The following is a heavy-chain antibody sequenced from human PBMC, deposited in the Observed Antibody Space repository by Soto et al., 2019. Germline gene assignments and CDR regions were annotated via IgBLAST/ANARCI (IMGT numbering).Heavy chain of an antibody. CDR2: INGGTGQT. Sequence: AVKVSCKASGYTFTTHAMHWGRQAPGQSLEWMGWINGGTGQTKHSQRFQDRVNITRDTSASTAYMELSSLRSEDTAVYYCARGKGMEENYYYYWPDIWGQ. D-gene: IGHD1-1*01. CDR3: ARGKGMEENYYYYWPDI. V-gene: IGHV1-3*01. CDR1: GYTFTTHA. J-gene: IGHJ6*02.